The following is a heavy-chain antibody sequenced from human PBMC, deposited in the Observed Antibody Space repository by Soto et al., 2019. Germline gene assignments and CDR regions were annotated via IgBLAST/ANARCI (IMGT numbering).Heavy chain of an antibody. J-gene: IGHJ3*02. V-gene: IGHV3-48*02. CDR1: GFTFSSYS. CDR3: ARDRVDFWSGYYENQKDAFDI. Sequence: EVQLVESGGGLVQPGGSLRLSCAASGFTFSSYSMNWVRQAPGKGLEWVSYISSSSSTIYYADSVKGRFTISRDNAKNSLYLQMNSLRDEDTAVYYCARDRVDFWSGYYENQKDAFDIWGQGTMVTVSS. D-gene: IGHD3-3*01. CDR2: ISSSSSTI.